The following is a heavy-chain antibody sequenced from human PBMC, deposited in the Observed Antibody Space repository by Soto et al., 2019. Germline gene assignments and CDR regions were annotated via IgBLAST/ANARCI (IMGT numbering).Heavy chain of an antibody. CDR2: IYYSGTT. CDR1: GGSIDSDGSY. J-gene: IGHJ2*01. D-gene: IGHD2-2*01. V-gene: IGHV4-31*03. Sequence: QVQLQESGPGLVKPSQTLSLTCTVSGGSIDSDGSYWSWIRQSPGEGLEWLGYIYYSGTTYYNPSLKSRLSISLHTSKHLFSLKFSSVTAADTAIYYCASGHCSSSSCSYLDLGGRGTLVTVSS. CDR3: ASGHCSSSSCSYLDL.